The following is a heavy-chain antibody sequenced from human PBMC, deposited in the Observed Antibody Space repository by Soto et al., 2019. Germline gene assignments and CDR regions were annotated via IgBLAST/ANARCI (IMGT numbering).Heavy chain of an antibody. CDR3: TTTHYYGSGSYYAWYYYYGMDV. CDR2: IKSKTDGGTT. V-gene: IGHV3-15*07. CDR1: GFTFSNAW. D-gene: IGHD3-10*01. Sequence: EVQLVESGGGLVKPGGSLRLSCAASGFTFSNAWMNWVRQAPGKGLEWVGRIKSKTDGGTTDYAAPVKGRFTISRDDSKNTLYLQMNSLKTEDTAVYYCTTTHYYGSGSYYAWYYYYGMDVWGQGTTVTVSS. J-gene: IGHJ6*02.